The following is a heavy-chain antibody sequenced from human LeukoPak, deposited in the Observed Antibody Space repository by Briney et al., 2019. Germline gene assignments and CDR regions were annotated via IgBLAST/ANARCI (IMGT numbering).Heavy chain of an antibody. D-gene: IGHD5-18*01. CDR2: ISYDGSIK. CDR1: GFTFISYG. Sequence: GRSLRLSCAASGFTFISYGMHWVRQAPGKGLEWVAVISYDGSIKYYVDSVKGRFTTSRDNSKNTLYLQINSLRAEDTALDYSAKEEVQLWPPGCGYWGQGTLVSVSS. J-gene: IGHJ4*02. V-gene: IGHV3-30*18. CDR3: AKEEVQLWPPGCGY.